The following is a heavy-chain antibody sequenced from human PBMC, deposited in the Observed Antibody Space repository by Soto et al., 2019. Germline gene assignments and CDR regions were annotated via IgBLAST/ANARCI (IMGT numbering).Heavy chain of an antibody. CDR3: AKTVSMSIRDGFDH. D-gene: IGHD6-6*01. CDR2: ISGSGSNP. J-gene: IGHJ4*02. CDR1: GFTFSSYA. Sequence: EVQVLESGGGLVQPGGSLRLSCAASGFTFSSYAMSWVRQAPGQGLEWVSAISGSGSNPYYADSVKGRFTISRDNSKNTLYLQLNRMRAEDPALYYLAKTVSMSIRDGFDHWGQGTLVTVSS. V-gene: IGHV3-23*01.